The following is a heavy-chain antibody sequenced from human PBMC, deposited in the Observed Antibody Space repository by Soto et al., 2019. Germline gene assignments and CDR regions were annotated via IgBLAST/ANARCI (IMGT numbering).Heavy chain of an antibody. J-gene: IGHJ4*02. CDR1: GFSLSTSGVG. V-gene: IGHV2-5*02. CDR3: AHREEAASSCEY. D-gene: IGHD6-13*01. CDR2: IYWDDDT. Sequence: QITFKESGPTLLKPTQTLTLTCTFSGFSLSTSGVGVGWIRQPPGKALDWLALIYWDDDTRYSPSLKSRLTITHDTSKNHVVLTMTNMEPVDTATYYRAHREEAASSCEYWGQGTLVTVSS.